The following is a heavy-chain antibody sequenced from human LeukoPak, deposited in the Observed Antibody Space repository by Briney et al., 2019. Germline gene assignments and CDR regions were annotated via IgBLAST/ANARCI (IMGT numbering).Heavy chain of an antibody. J-gene: IGHJ4*02. CDR3: VRDPSARFYFDY. V-gene: IGHV3-30*03. CDR1: GFTFSPYP. D-gene: IGHD6-6*01. CDR2: IAYDGGNI. Sequence: GGSLRLSCATSGFTFSPYPMHWVRQAPGKGLEWVAVIAYDGGNIFYAPSVRGRFTISRDNSRGTLSLQMNSLKVEDTALYYCVRDPSARFYFDYWGQGTLVTVSS.